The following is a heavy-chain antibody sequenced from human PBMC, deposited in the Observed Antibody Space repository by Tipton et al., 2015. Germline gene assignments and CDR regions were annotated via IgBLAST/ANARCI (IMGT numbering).Heavy chain of an antibody. J-gene: IGHJ4*02. Sequence: VQLVQSGAEVKKPGESLKISCETSGYSFTNYWIGWVRQLPGKGLEWMGMIYPDDSDTRYSPSFQGQVTISADKSINTAYLQWTSLKASDTAMYYCARSVSPAVITFDYWGRGTLVTVSS. D-gene: IGHD2-2*01. CDR2: IYPDDSDT. CDR3: ARSVSPAVITFDY. V-gene: IGHV5-51*01. CDR1: GYSFTNYW.